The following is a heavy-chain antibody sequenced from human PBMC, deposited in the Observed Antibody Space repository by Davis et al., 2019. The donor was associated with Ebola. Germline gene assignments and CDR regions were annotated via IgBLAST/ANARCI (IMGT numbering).Heavy chain of an antibody. Sequence: GESLKISCAASGFTFSDYYMSWIRQAPGKGLEWVSYISSSGSTIYYADSVKGRFTISRDNAKNSLYLQMNSLRAEDTAVYYCARTDYGDYSSLIYYYYGMDVWGKGTTVTVSS. CDR3: ARTDYGDYSSLIYYYYGMDV. V-gene: IGHV3-11*01. CDR2: ISSSGSTI. J-gene: IGHJ6*04. D-gene: IGHD4-17*01. CDR1: GFTFSDYY.